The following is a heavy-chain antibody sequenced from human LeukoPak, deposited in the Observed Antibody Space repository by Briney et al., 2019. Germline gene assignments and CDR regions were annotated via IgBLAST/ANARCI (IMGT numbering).Heavy chain of an antibody. V-gene: IGHV3-7*01. J-gene: IGHJ3*02. CDR3: ARITFGGVIVDDAFDI. Sequence: GGSLRLSCAASGFTFTTYWMSWVRQAPEKGLEWVANIKEDGSEIHYVDSVKGRFTISRDNAMNSLYLQMNSLRAEDTAVYYCARITFGGVIVDDAFDIWGQGTMVTVPS. CDR1: GFTFTTYW. D-gene: IGHD3-16*02. CDR2: IKEDGSEI.